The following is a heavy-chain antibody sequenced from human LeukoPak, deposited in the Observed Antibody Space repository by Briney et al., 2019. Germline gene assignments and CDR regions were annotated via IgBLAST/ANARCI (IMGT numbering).Heavy chain of an antibody. CDR1: GYIFTNYG. CDR3: ARSLSHMVTTYWYFDL. V-gene: IGHV1-69*13. D-gene: IGHD4-17*01. Sequence: ASVKVSCKASGYIFTNYGISWVRQAPGQGLEWMGGIIPIFGTANYARKFQGRVTITADESTSTAYMELSGLRSEDTAVYYCARSLSHMVTTYWYFDLWGRGTLVTVSS. CDR2: IIPIFGTA. J-gene: IGHJ2*01.